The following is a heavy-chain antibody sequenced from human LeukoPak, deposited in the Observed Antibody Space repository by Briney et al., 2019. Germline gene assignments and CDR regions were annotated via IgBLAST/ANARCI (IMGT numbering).Heavy chain of an antibody. CDR2: INTDGSSA. D-gene: IGHD5/OR15-5a*01. CDR3: ARDVLR. Sequence: PGESLRLSCAPSGFTFSTYWMHWVRQAPGKGLVWVSHINTDGSSATYADSVKGRFTISRDNAKNTLYLQMNSLRPEDTAVYYCARDVLRRGQGILVTVSS. CDR1: GFTFSTYW. J-gene: IGHJ4*02. V-gene: IGHV3-74*01.